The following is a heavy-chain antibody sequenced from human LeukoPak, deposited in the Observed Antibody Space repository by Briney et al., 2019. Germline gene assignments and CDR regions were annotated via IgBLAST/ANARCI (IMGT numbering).Heavy chain of an antibody. J-gene: IGHJ4*02. CDR3: VKGSSSSRPYYFDY. V-gene: IGHV3-23*01. D-gene: IGHD6-6*01. Sequence: PGGSLRLSCAASGFTFSSYAMSWVRQAPGKGLEWVSAITDSGGDTYHADSVKGWFTISRDNSKNTLYKQMNGLRVEDTAVYYCVKGSSSSRPYYFDYWGLGTLVTVSS. CDR2: ITDSGGDT. CDR1: GFTFSSYA.